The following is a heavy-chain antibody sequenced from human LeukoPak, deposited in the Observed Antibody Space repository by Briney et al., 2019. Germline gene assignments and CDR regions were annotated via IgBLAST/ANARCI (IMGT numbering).Heavy chain of an antibody. Sequence: SGGSLRLSCAGSGVIFNNYAMHWVRKPPGKGLEWVSGISWNSGSIDYADSVKGRFTISRDNAKNSLYLQMNSLRVEDTAFYYCAKDNRRHYTSGPNPDSLHWGQGALVTVSS. J-gene: IGHJ4*02. CDR3: AKDNRRHYTSGPNPDSLH. CDR1: GVIFNNYA. V-gene: IGHV3-9*01. CDR2: ISWNSGSI. D-gene: IGHD6-19*01.